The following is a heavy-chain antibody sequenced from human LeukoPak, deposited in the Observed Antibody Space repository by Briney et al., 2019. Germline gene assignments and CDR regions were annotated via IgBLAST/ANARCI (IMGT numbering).Heavy chain of an antibody. CDR3: ASAIVATDQDPPFDF. J-gene: IGHJ4*02. V-gene: IGHV3-53*01. CDR1: GFSVNSNY. CDR2: IYSGGGT. Sequence: GGSLRLSCAASGFSVNSNYMSWVRQAPGKGLEWVSVIYSGGGTFYADSVKGRFTISRDNSKNTLYLQMNSLRVEDTAVYYCASAIVATDQDPPFDFWGQGTLVTVSS. D-gene: IGHD5-12*01.